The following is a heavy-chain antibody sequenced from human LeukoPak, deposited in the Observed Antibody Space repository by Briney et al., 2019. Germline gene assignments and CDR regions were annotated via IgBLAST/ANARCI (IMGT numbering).Heavy chain of an antibody. CDR3: ARDSTWLLDY. Sequence: PGGSLRLSCAASRFTFSSYAMSWVRQPPGKGLEWVANIKEDGSVKYYVDSVKGRFTISRDNTNNALYLQMNSLRADDTAVYFCARDSTWLLDYWGQGTLITVSS. J-gene: IGHJ4*02. CDR1: RFTFSSYA. V-gene: IGHV3-7*03. D-gene: IGHD6-19*01. CDR2: IKEDGSVK.